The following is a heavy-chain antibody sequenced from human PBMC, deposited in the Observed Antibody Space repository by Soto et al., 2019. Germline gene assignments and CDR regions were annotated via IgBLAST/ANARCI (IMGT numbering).Heavy chain of an antibody. V-gene: IGHV3-33*08. Sequence: GGSLKLSCAASGFRFSTYCMHWVRQAPGKGLEWVAVIWYDGSNKYYADSVKGRFTISRDNSKNTLYLQMNSLRAEDTAVYYCARVSGTHFDYWGQGTLVTVSS. CDR3: ARVSGTHFDY. CDR1: GFRFSTYC. CDR2: IWYDGSNK. D-gene: IGHD6-13*01. J-gene: IGHJ4*02.